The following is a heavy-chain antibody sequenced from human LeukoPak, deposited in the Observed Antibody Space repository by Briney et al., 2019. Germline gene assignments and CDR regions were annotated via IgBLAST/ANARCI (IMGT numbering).Heavy chain of an antibody. D-gene: IGHD4-17*01. J-gene: IGHJ4*02. CDR1: GGSFSGYY. Sequence: SETLSLTCAVYGGSFSGYYWSWIRQPPGKGLEWIGEINHSGSANYNPSLKSRVTISVDTSKNQFSLKLSSVTAADTAVYYCARAPYGDYELDYLGQGTLVTVSS. CDR3: ARAPYGDYELDY. CDR2: INHSGSA. V-gene: IGHV4-34*01.